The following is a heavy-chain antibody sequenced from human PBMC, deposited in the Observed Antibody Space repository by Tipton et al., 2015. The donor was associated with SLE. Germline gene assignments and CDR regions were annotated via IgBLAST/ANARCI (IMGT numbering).Heavy chain of an antibody. D-gene: IGHD6-6*01. CDR3: ARAGGIAARSYYYYYYYMDV. CDR2: IYYSGST. V-gene: IGHV4-59*01. CDR1: GDSITSYY. Sequence: TLSLTCTVSGDSITSYYWSWIRQPPGKGLEWIGYIYYSGSTDYNPSLKSRVTISVDTSKNQFSLKLSSVTAADTAVYYCARAGGIAARSYYYYYYYMDVWGKGTTVTVSS. J-gene: IGHJ6*03.